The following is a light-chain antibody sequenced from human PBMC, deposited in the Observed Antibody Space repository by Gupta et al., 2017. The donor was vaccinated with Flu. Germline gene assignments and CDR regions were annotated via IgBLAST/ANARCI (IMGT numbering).Light chain of an antibody. Sequence: QAVVTQEPSLTVSPGGTVTLTCGSSTGAVTSDHFPYWFQQKPGQAPRTLIYDTAKKHSWTPARFSGSLLGGKAALTLSGAQPEDEADYYCLLYYSGARVFGGGTKLTVL. J-gene: IGLJ3*02. V-gene: IGLV7-46*01. CDR3: LLYYSGARV. CDR1: TGAVTSDHF. CDR2: DTA.